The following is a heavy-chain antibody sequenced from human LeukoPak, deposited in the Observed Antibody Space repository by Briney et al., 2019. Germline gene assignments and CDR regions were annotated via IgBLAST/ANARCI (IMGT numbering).Heavy chain of an antibody. CDR2: FSWNSGSI. V-gene: IGHV3-9*01. CDR3: ARAGSGQEAYYFDY. D-gene: IGHD3-10*01. Sequence: GGAPRLSRAASGFSLYGFSQHWGRRAPREGPGWGFGFSWNSGSIGYADSVKGRFTISRDNAKNSLNLQMNSLRPEDTALYYCARAGSGQEAYYFDYWGQGTLVTVSS. CDR1: GFSLYGFS. J-gene: IGHJ4*02.